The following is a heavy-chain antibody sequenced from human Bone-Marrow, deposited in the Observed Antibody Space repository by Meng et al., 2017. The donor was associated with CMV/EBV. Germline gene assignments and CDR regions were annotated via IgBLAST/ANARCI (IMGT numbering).Heavy chain of an antibody. V-gene: IGHV3-30*02. Sequence: GESLKISCAASGFTFSSYGMHWVRQAPGKGLEWVAFIRYDGNYKYYSDSVKGRFTISRDTSKNTLYLQINSLRDEDTAFYFCEKDTSPYCIGGTCYPWWFDAWGQGTLVTVSS. CDR3: EKDTSPYCIGGTCYPWWFDA. CDR2: IRYDGNYK. CDR1: GFTFSSYG. D-gene: IGHD2-15*01. J-gene: IGHJ5*02.